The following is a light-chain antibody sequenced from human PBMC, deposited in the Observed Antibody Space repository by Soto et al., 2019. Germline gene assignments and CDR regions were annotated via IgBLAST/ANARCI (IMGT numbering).Light chain of an antibody. V-gene: IGKV3-20*01. CDR1: QTVDSSS. J-gene: IGKJ3*01. CDR2: DAF. CDR3: QQYGSSPFT. Sequence: ENVLTQSPGRLSLSPGERATLSCRASQTVDSSSLAWYQQKPGRAPRLLIFDAFNRATGIPDRFSGSGSGTDFTLTISRLEPEDFALYYCQQYGSSPFTFGPGTTVDV.